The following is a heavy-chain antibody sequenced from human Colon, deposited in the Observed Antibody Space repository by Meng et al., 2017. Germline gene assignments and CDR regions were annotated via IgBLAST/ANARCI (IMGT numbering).Heavy chain of an antibody. V-gene: IGHV4-61*01. J-gene: IGHJ4*02. CDR2: IHYSGSR. D-gene: IGHD3-10*01. CDR3: ARFYGSGTFEVHDY. CDR1: GGSVSSASYY. Sequence: QVQLKGSGPGLGRPSETLSLTCNVSGGSVSSASYYWSWIRQPPGKGLEWIGLIHYSGSRNYNPSLKSRVTMSVDTSKNQVSLRLTSVTAADTAVYYCARFYGSGTFEVHDYWGQGTLVTVSS.